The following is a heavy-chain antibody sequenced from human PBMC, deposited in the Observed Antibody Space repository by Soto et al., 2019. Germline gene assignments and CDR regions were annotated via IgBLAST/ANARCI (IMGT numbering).Heavy chain of an antibody. D-gene: IGHD3-10*01. Sequence: SVKVSCKASGGTFSSYAISWVRQAPGQGLEWMGGIIPIFGTANYAQKFQGRVTITADESTSTAYMELSSLRSEDTAVYYCARVRGVTTPRGYYYYGMDVWGQGTTVTVSS. CDR2: IIPIFGTA. V-gene: IGHV1-69*13. CDR1: GGTFSSYA. CDR3: ARVRGVTTPRGYYYYGMDV. J-gene: IGHJ6*02.